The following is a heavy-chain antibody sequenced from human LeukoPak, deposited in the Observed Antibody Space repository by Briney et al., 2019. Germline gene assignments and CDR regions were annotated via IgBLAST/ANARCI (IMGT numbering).Heavy chain of an antibody. D-gene: IGHD4-17*01. CDR2: INPNSGGT. V-gene: IGHV1-2*04. CDR3: ARSGDYSILDAFDI. J-gene: IGHJ3*02. CDR1: GYTFTGYY. Sequence: ASVKVSCKASGYTFTGYYMHWVRQAPGQGLEWMGWINPNSGGTNYAQKFQGWVTMTRDTSISTAYMELSRLRSDDTAVYYCARSGDYSILDAFDIWGQGTMVTVSS.